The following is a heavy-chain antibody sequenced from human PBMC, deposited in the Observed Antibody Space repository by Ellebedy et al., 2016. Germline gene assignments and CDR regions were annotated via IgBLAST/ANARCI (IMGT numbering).Heavy chain of an antibody. CDR1: GYTFTGYY. V-gene: IGHV1-2*04. J-gene: IGHJ3*02. CDR2: INPNSGGT. Sequence: ASVKVSCKASGYTFTGYYMHWVRQAPGQGLEWMGWINPNSGGTNYAQKFQGWVTMTRDTSISTAYMELSRLRSDDTAVYYCARFGGYENGAFDIWGQGTMVTVSS. CDR3: ARFGGYENGAFDI. D-gene: IGHD3-3*01.